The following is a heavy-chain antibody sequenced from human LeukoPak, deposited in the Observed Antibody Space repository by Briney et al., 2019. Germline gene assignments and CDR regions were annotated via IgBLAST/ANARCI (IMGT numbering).Heavy chain of an antibody. CDR2: IYSGGST. V-gene: IGHV3-53*01. CDR1: GFTVSSNY. CDR3: AKDIMITFGGVVDLLSPKPFDY. D-gene: IGHD3-16*02. J-gene: IGHJ4*02. Sequence: GGSLRLSCAASGFTVSSNYISWVRQAPGKGLEWVSVIYSGGSTYYADSVKGRFTISRDNSKNTLYLQMNSLRAEDTAVYYCAKDIMITFGGVVDLLSPKPFDYWGQGTLVTVSS.